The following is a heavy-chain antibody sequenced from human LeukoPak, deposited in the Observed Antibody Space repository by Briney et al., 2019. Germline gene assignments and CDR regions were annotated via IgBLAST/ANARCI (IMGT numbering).Heavy chain of an antibody. CDR2: INSNSGDT. J-gene: IGHJ4*02. D-gene: IGHD5-24*01. Sequence: ASVKVSCKASGYTFTGYYIHWVRQAPGQGLEWMGCINSNSGDTNFPQKFQDRVAMTRDTSINTAYMELSNLKSDDTAIYYCARAQDAYNRFDYWGQGTLVTVSS. CDR1: GYTFTGYY. V-gene: IGHV1-2*02. CDR3: ARAQDAYNRFDY.